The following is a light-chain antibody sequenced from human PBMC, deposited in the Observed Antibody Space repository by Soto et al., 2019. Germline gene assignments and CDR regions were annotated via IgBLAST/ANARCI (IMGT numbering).Light chain of an antibody. V-gene: IGLV2-8*01. J-gene: IGLJ3*02. Sequence: QSALTQPPSASGSPGQSVTISCTGTSSDVGAYNYVSWYQQRPGKAPKLIIYEVSQRPSGVPDRFSGSKSGNTASLTVSGLQAEDEAYYYCSSHVASGVFGGGTKLTVL. CDR1: SSDVGAYNY. CDR2: EVS. CDR3: SSHVASGV.